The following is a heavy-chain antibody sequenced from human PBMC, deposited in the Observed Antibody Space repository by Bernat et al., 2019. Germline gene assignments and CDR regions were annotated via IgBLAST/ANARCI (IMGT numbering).Heavy chain of an antibody. CDR1: GFTFSSYS. CDR2: ISSSSSYI. CDR3: VRAPPGYYFYYFDY. D-gene: IGHD2/OR15-2a*01. V-gene: IGHV3-21*05. Sequence: EVQLVESGGGLVKPGGSLRLSCAASGFTFSSYSMNWVRQAPGKGLEWVSYISSSSSYIYYADSVKGRFTISRDNAKNSLYLQMNSLRAEDTAVYYCVRAPPGYYFYYFDYWGQGTLVTISS. J-gene: IGHJ4*02.